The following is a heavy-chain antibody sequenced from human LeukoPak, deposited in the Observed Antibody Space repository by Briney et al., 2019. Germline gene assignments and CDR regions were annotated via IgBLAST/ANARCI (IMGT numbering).Heavy chain of an antibody. J-gene: IGHJ5*02. CDR3: ARDRCSSTSCYKGPRWFDP. D-gene: IGHD2-2*02. CDR1: GGSISSYY. V-gene: IGHV4-4*07. Sequence: SETLSLTYTVSGGSISSYYWSWIRQPAGKGLEWSGRIYTSGSTNYNPSLKSRVTMSVDTSKNQFSLKLSSVTAADTAVYYCARDRCSSTSCYKGPRWFDPWGQGTLVTVSS. CDR2: IYTSGST.